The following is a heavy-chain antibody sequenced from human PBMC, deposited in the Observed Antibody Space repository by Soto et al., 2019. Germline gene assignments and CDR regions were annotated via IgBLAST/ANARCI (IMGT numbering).Heavy chain of an antibody. D-gene: IGHD1-1*01. CDR3: ARLEELRYYFDY. V-gene: IGHV4-59*08. Sequence: QVQLQESGPGLVKPSETLSLTCTVSGGSISSHYWSWIRQPPGKGLEWIGYIYYSGSTNYNPSLKSRVTISVDTSKSQCSLKLNSVTAADTAVYYCARLEELRYYFDYWGQGTLVTVSS. CDR1: GGSISSHY. CDR2: IYYSGST. J-gene: IGHJ4*02.